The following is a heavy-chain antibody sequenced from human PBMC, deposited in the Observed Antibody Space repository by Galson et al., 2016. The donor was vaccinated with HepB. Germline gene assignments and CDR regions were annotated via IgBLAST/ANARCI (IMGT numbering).Heavy chain of an antibody. CDR3: ARVSGPWVGVPAAKVYFDF. Sequence: SLRLSCVASGFTFKYHAMSWVRQAPGSGLEWVAVISDGGTAHYADSVKGRFTISRDNSKNTVYLQMDSLRAEDRAEYYCARVSGPWVGVPAAKVYFDFWGQGTLVIVSS. D-gene: IGHD2-2*01. J-gene: IGHJ4*02. CDR2: ISDGGTA. CDR1: GFTFKYHA. V-gene: IGHV3-23*01.